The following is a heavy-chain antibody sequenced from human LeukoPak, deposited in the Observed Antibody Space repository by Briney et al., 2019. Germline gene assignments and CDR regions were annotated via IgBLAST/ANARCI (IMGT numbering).Heavy chain of an antibody. J-gene: IGHJ6*02. Sequence: SETLSLTCTVSGGSISSYYWSWIRQPPGKGLEWIGYIYCSGSTNYNPSLKSRVTISVDTSKNQFSLKLSSVTAADTAVYYCARVVTGYYYYGMDVWGQGTTVTVSS. CDR2: IYCSGST. CDR1: GGSISSYY. CDR3: ARVVTGYYYYGMDV. V-gene: IGHV4-59*01. D-gene: IGHD1-20*01.